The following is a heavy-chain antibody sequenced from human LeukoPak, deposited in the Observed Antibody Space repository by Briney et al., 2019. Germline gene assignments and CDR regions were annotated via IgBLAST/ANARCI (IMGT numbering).Heavy chain of an antibody. CDR2: ISSSGSTI. J-gene: IGHJ4*02. CDR1: GFTFSDYY. Sequence: GGSLRLSCAASGFTFSDYYMSWIRQAPGRGLEWVSYISSSGSTIYYADSVKGRFTISRDNAKNSLYLQMNSLRAEDTAVYYCARLSELVVITLFYFDYWGQGTLVTVSS. V-gene: IGHV3-11*01. D-gene: IGHD3-22*01. CDR3: ARLSELVVITLFYFDY.